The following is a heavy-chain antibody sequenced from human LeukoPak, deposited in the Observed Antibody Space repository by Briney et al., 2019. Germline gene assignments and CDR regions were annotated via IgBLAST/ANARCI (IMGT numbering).Heavy chain of an antibody. Sequence: ASVKVSCKASGYTFTSYYMHWVRQAPGQGLEWMGIINPSGGSTSYAQKFQGRVTMTRDTSTSTVYMELRSLRYEDTAVYYCARDYYYDSSGYYYSFHDPFDIWGQGTMVTVSS. J-gene: IGHJ3*02. CDR2: INPSGGST. CDR1: GYTFTSYY. V-gene: IGHV1-46*01. CDR3: ARDYYYDSSGYYYSFHDPFDI. D-gene: IGHD3-22*01.